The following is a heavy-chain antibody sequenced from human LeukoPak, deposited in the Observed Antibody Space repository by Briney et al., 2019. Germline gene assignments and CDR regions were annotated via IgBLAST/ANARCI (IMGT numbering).Heavy chain of an antibody. D-gene: IGHD3-22*01. CDR3: ATSPYITMIVVGPFDY. J-gene: IGHJ4*02. CDR1: GGTFSSYA. V-gene: IGHV1-69*05. Sequence: SVKVSCKASGGTFSSYAISWVRQAPGQGLEWMGRIIPIFGTANYAQKFQGRVTITTDESTSTAYMELSSLRSEDTAVYYCATSPYITMIVVGPFDYWGQGALVTVSS. CDR2: IIPIFGTA.